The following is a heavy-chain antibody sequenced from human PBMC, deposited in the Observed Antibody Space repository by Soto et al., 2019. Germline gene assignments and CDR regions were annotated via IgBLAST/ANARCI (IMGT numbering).Heavy chain of an antibody. CDR2: IYHSGST. CDR1: GGSISSSNW. J-gene: IGHJ6*02. V-gene: IGHV4-4*02. Sequence: SETLSLTCAVSGGSISSSNWWSWVRQPPGKGLEWIGEIYHSGSTNYNPSLKSRVTISVDKSKNQFSLKLSSVTAADTAVYYCARDSSSWYVNGMDVWGQGTTVTVSS. D-gene: IGHD6-13*01. CDR3: ARDSSSWYVNGMDV.